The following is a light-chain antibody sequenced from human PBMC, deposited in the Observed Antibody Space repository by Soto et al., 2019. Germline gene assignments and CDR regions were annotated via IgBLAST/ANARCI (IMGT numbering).Light chain of an antibody. CDR3: QQYYTTPWT. J-gene: IGKJ1*01. Sequence: DIVMTQSPDSLAVSLGERATINCKSSQSVLYSSNNKNYLAWYQQKSGQPPKALIYWASTRESGVPDRFSGSGSGTDFTLTISSLQAEDVAVYYCQQYYTTPWTFGQGTKVDI. CDR2: WAS. V-gene: IGKV4-1*01. CDR1: QSVLYSSNNKNY.